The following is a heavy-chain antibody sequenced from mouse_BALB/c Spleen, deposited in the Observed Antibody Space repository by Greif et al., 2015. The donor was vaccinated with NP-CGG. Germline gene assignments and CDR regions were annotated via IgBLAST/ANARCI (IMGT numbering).Heavy chain of an antibody. J-gene: IGHJ4*01. CDR3: ARLGLHYAMDY. V-gene: IGHV1-9*01. CDR1: GYTFSSYW. Sequence: QVQLQQSGAELMKPGASVKISCKATGYTFSSYWIEWVKQRPGHGLEWIGEILPGSGSTNYNEKFKGKATFTADTSSNTAYMQLSSLTSEDSAVYYCARLGLHYAMDYWGQGTSVTVSS. CDR2: ILPGSGST. D-gene: IGHD3-3*01.